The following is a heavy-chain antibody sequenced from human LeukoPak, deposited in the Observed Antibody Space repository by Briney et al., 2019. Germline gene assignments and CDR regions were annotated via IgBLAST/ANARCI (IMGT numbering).Heavy chain of an antibody. CDR2: VFYTGDT. CDR3: ARHPFATPFDH. CDR1: GGSISSSY. V-gene: IGHV4-59*08. Sequence: PSETLSLTCAVSGGSISSSYWSWIRQPPGKGLEWIGYVFYTGDTNSNPSLKSRVTMSLDTSKSQISLRLTSVTAADTAVYYCARHPFATPFDHWGRGTLVTVSS. D-gene: IGHD2-15*01. J-gene: IGHJ4*02.